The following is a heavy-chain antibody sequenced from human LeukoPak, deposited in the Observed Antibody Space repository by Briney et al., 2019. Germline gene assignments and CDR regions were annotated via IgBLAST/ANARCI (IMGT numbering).Heavy chain of an antibody. CDR2: IIPIFGTA. J-gene: IGHJ6*03. CDR3: ARGHCSSTSCYLQRYYYYMDA. CDR1: GGTFSSYA. V-gene: IGHV1-69*05. Sequence: ASVKVSCKASGGTFSSYAISWVRQAPGQGLEWMGGIIPIFGTANYAQKFQGRVTITTDESTSTAYMELSSLRSEDTAVYYCARGHCSSTSCYLQRYYYYMDAWGKGTTVTVSS. D-gene: IGHD2-2*01.